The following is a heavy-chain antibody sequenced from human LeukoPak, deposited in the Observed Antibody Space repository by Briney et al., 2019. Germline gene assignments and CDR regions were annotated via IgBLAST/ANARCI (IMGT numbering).Heavy chain of an antibody. J-gene: IGHJ4*02. D-gene: IGHD3-22*01. V-gene: IGHV3-15*01. Sequence: GGSLRLSCAASGLPFKNAWMTWVRQAPGKGLEWVGRIKSEADDGAIDYAAPVKGRFTISRDDSKSTLYLRMNSLKTEDTAVYYCITGERRFDSSGFYPYYFDYWGQGTLVTVSS. CDR2: IKSEADDGAI. CDR3: ITGERRFDSSGFYPYYFDY. CDR1: GLPFKNAW.